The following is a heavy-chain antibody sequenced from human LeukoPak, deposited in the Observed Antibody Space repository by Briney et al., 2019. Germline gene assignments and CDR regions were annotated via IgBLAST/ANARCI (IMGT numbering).Heavy chain of an antibody. CDR2: INSDGTTT. Sequence: PGGSLRLSCGASGFTFSSYWMHWVRQGPGKGLVWVSRINSDGTTTNYADSVKGRFTISRDNAKNTLYLQMNSLRAEDTAVYYCASDRVTTEYWGQGTLVTISS. CDR1: GFTFSSYW. J-gene: IGHJ4*02. V-gene: IGHV3-74*01. D-gene: IGHD4-17*01. CDR3: ASDRVTTEY.